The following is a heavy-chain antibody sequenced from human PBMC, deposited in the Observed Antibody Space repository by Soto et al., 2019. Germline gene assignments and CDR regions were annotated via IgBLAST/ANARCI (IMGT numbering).Heavy chain of an antibody. D-gene: IGHD6-19*01. V-gene: IGHV1-69*13. CDR2: IIPIFGTA. CDR1: GGTFSSYA. Sequence: ASVKVSCKASGGTFSSYAISWVRQAPGQGLEWMGGIIPIFGTANYAQKFQGRVTITADESTSTAYMELSSLRSEDTAVYYCAREFGGPQQLLTWGSSGWPPYYFDYWGQGTLVTVSS. CDR3: AREFGGPQQLLTWGSSGWPPYYFDY. J-gene: IGHJ4*02.